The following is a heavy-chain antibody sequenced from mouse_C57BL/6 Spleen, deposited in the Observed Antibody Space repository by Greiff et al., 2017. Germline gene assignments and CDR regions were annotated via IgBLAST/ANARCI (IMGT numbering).Heavy chain of an antibody. V-gene: IGHV1-55*01. CDR3: ARREDDGYRSFFDY. D-gene: IGHD2-3*01. Sequence: QVQLQQPGAELVKPGASVKMSCEASGYTFTSYWITWVKQRPGQGLEWIGDIYPGSGSTNYNEKFKSKATLTVDTSSSTAYMQLSSLTSEDSAVYYCARREDDGYRSFFDYWGQGTTLTVSS. J-gene: IGHJ2*01. CDR2: IYPGSGST. CDR1: GYTFTSYW.